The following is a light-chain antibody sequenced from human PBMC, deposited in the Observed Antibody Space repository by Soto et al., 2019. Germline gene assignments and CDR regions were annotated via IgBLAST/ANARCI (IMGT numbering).Light chain of an antibody. Sequence: IVMTQTPLSSRVILGQPASISCRSSQSLVGSDGVTYLTWLQQRPGQPPRLLIYRNSARFLGAPDRFRGSGAGTDFTLEISRVEPADVGIYYCMQAKDLPHTFGQGTKLEI. CDR2: RNS. J-gene: IGKJ2*01. V-gene: IGKV2-24*01. CDR3: MQAKDLPHT. CDR1: QSLVGSDGVTY.